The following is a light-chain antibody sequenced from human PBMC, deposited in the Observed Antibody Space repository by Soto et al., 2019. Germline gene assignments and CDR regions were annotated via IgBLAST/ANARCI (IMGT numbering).Light chain of an antibody. V-gene: IGLV2-14*01. CDR2: DVS. J-gene: IGLJ2*01. CDR3: SSYTSSSTSVV. Sequence: QSALTQPASVSGSPGQSITISCTGTSSDDGGYNYVSWYQQHPGKAPKLMIYDVSNRPSGVSNRFSGSKSGNTASLTISGLRADDEADYYCSSYTSSSTSVVFGGGTKLTVL. CDR1: SSDDGGYNY.